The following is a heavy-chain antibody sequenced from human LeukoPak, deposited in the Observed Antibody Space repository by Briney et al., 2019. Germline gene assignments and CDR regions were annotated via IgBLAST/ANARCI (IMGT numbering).Heavy chain of an antibody. V-gene: IGHV4-4*07. Sequence: SETLSLTCTVSGGSISSYYWSWIRQPAGKGLEWIGRIYTSGSTNYNPSLKSRVTMSVDTSKNQFSLKLSSVTAADTAVYYCASYSSSSSPPGRAFDIWGQGTMVTVSS. J-gene: IGHJ3*02. CDR2: IYTSGST. D-gene: IGHD6-6*01. CDR3: ASYSSSSSPPGRAFDI. CDR1: GGSISSYY.